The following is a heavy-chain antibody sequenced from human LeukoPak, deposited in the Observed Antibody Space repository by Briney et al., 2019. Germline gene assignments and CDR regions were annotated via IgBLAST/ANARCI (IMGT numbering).Heavy chain of an antibody. CDR1: GYTFTGYY. Sequence: ASVKVSCKASGYTFTGYYMHWVRQAHGQGLEWMGWINPNSGGTNYAQKFQGRVTMTRDTSISTAYMELSRLRSDDTAVYYCARGRPLLWFGEPYYYMDVWGKGTTVTVSS. CDR2: INPNSGGT. D-gene: IGHD3-10*01. CDR3: ARGRPLLWFGEPYYYMDV. J-gene: IGHJ6*03. V-gene: IGHV1-2*02.